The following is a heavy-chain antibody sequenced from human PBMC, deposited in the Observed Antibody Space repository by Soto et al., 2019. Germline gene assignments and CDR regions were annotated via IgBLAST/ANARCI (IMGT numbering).Heavy chain of an antibody. Sequence: EVQLVESGGGLVEPGGSIRLSCVASGFTFTKAYMTWVRQAPGKGLEWVGRIKGSHAGGTTDYATSVKGRFTISRDASKNTLYLQMNRLKTEDTSVYYCVTEGGYPGSNFYGAYWGQGTLVTVSS. CDR3: VTEGGYPGSNFYGAY. J-gene: IGHJ4*02. V-gene: IGHV3-15*01. CDR2: IKGSHAGGTT. D-gene: IGHD2-15*01. CDR1: GFTFTKAY.